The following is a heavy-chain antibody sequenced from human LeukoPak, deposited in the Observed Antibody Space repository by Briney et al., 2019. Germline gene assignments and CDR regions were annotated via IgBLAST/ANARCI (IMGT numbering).Heavy chain of an antibody. Sequence: GGSLRLSCAASGFTFSSYGMHWVRQAPGKGLEWVAFIRYDGSNKYYADSVKGRFTISRDNSKNTLYLQMNSLRAEDTAVYYCAKDHAYYDILTDLLHYYYYMDVWGKGTTVTISS. CDR1: GFTFSSYG. V-gene: IGHV3-30*02. D-gene: IGHD3-9*01. J-gene: IGHJ6*03. CDR3: AKDHAYYDILTDLLHYYYYMDV. CDR2: IRYDGSNK.